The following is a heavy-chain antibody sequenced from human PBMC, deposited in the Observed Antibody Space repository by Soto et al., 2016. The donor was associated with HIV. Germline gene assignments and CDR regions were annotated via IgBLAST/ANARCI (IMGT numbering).Heavy chain of an antibody. V-gene: IGHV3-23*01. D-gene: IGHD3-3*01. Sequence: EVQLLESGGGLVQPGKSLRLSCAASGFTFDSYAMSWVRQASGKGLEWVSAISGSGRSTEYAESVKGRFIISRDNSKNTVDLQMNSLRAEDTAVYYCARGSVFTIYGAVTTAQWGQGTLVTVPS. CDR1: GFTFDSYA. CDR3: ARGSVFTIYGAVTTAQ. CDR2: ISGSGRST. J-gene: IGHJ4*02.